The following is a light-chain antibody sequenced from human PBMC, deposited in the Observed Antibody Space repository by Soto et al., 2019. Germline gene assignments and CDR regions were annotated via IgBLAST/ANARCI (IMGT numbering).Light chain of an antibody. CDR3: CSYAGSYTFVV. CDR2: DVN. Sequence: QSALTQPHSVSGSPGQSVTISCTGTSSDVGNYNYVSWYQHHPGKAPKLMIYDVNQRPSGVPDRFSGSKSGNTASLTISGLQAEDEADYYCCSYAGSYTFVVFGGGTKLTVL. J-gene: IGLJ2*01. CDR1: SSDVGNYNY. V-gene: IGLV2-11*01.